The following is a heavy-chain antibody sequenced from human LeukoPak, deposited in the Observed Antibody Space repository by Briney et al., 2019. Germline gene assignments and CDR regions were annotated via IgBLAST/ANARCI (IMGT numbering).Heavy chain of an antibody. CDR2: IRSKAHGGTI. J-gene: IGHJ4*02. CDR3: TRNPYYDFCCFDY. D-gene: IGHD3-3*01. Sequence: GGSLTLSCTASGFTFGDYGMSWFRQAPGKGPEWVSFIRSKAHGGTIEYAASVKGRFTISRDDSKSIAYLQMNSLKTEDTAVYYCTRNPYYDFCCFDYWGQGTLVTVSS. CDR1: GFTFGDYG. V-gene: IGHV3-49*03.